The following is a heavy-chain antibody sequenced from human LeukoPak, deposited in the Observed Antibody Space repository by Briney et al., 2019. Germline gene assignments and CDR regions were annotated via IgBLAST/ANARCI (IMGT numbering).Heavy chain of an antibody. V-gene: IGHV3-69-1*02. Sequence: KTGGSLRLSCAASGFTFSDYYMSWIRQAPGKGLEWVSSISSSSYIYYADSVKGRFTISRDNAKNSLYLQMNSLRAEDTAVYYCASKQGDYWGQGTLVTVSS. J-gene: IGHJ4*02. CDR3: ASKQGDY. CDR1: GFTFSDYY. CDR2: ISSSSYI.